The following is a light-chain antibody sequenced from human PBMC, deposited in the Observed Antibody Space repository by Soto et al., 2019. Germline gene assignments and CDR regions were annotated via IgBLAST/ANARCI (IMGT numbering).Light chain of an antibody. CDR1: SSNIGAGYD. Sequence: QSALTQPPSVSGAPGQRVTISCTGSSSNIGAGYDVHWYQQLPGTAPKVLIYDNNNRPSGVPDRFSGSKSGTSASLAITGLQAEDEADYYCQSYDSSLSGSVFGGGTKVTVL. J-gene: IGLJ2*01. CDR3: QSYDSSLSGSV. V-gene: IGLV1-40*01. CDR2: DNN.